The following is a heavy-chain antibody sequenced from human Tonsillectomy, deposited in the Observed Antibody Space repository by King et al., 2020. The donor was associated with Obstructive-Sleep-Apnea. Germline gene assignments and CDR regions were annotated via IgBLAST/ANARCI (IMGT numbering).Heavy chain of an antibody. CDR3: ARDRVVVPADSYYYYGMDV. D-gene: IGHD2-2*01. Sequence: VQLVESGGGLVKPGGSLRLSCAASGFTFSSYSMNWVRQAPGKGLEWVSSISISSSYIYYADSVKGRFTISRDTAKNSLYLQMNSLRAEDTAVYYCARDRVVVPADSYYYYGMDVWGQGTTVTVSS. CDR1: GFTFSSYS. J-gene: IGHJ6*02. CDR2: ISISSSYI. V-gene: IGHV3-21*01.